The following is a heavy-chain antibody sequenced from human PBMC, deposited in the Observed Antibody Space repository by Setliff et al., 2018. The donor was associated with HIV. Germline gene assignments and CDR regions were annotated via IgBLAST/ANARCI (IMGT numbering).Heavy chain of an antibody. D-gene: IGHD3-3*02. CDR1: GFSLSSSGVV. V-gene: IGHV2-5*02. CDR3: AHILQDPPSHFYYYFYMDV. Sequence: SGPRWEPTQTLTLTCTVSGFSLSSSGVVVGWIRQPPGKALEWLALIYWDDDKRYSPSLKSRLTITKDTSKNQVVLTMTNMDPVDTATYYCAHILQDPPSHFYYYFYMDVWGKGTTVTVSS. CDR2: IYWDDDK. J-gene: IGHJ6*03.